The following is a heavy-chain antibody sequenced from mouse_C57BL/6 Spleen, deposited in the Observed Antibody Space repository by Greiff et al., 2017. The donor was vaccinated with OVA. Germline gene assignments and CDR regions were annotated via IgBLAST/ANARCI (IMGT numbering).Heavy chain of an antibody. CDR1: GFTFSDYG. V-gene: IGHV5-17*01. D-gene: IGHD4-1*01. J-gene: IGHJ2*01. CDR3: ARPKLGPYYFDY. Sequence: VQLQQSGGGLVKPGGSLKLSCAASGFTFSDYGMHWVRQAPEKGLEWVAYISSGSSTIYYADTVKGRFTISRDNAKNTLFLQMTSLRSEDTAMYYCARPKLGPYYFDYWGQGTTLTVSS. CDR2: ISSGSSTI.